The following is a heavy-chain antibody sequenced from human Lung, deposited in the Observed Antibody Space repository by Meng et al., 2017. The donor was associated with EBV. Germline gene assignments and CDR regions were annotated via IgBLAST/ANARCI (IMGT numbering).Heavy chain of an antibody. CDR1: GGYISSSSHY. CDR2: IHYSGRT. D-gene: IGHD3-22*01. Sequence: QLHLQEAGPGLVKSSETLSFTCTVSGGYISSSSHYWDWIRQSPGKGLQWIGSIHYSGRTSYNPSLKSRVTISVDTSKNQFSLKLSSVVAADTAVYYCAREVPMIVMNWLDPWGQGTLVTVSS. V-gene: IGHV4-39*07. J-gene: IGHJ5*02. CDR3: AREVPMIVMNWLDP.